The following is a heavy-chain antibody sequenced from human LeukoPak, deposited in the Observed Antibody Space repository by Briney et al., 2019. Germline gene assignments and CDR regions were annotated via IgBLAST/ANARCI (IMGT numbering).Heavy chain of an antibody. J-gene: IGHJ4*02. CDR3: SRGDGVYDYVWGRSY. V-gene: IGHV3-11*01. Sequence: PGGSLRLSCAASGFTLSDYYMVWIRQAPGKGLEWVAYISSGGDTFFYADSVKGRFTISRDHGGDSLYLQMNSLRAEGTAVYYCSRGDGVYDYVWGRSYWGQGTLVTVSS. CDR2: ISSGGDTF. CDR1: GFTLSDYY. D-gene: IGHD3-16*01.